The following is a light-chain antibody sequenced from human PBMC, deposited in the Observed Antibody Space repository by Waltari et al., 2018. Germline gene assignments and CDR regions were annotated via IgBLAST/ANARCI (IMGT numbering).Light chain of an antibody. J-gene: IGLJ6*01. Sequence: QAVVTQEPSLTVSPGGTVTLTCGSSAGAVTGSHYPYWFQQKPGQAPRTLIYDTSKKLSWTPARFSGSLLGGKAALTLSGAQPEYEAEYYCWLHYSGADVFGSGTKLTVL. CDR3: WLHYSGADV. CDR2: DTS. CDR1: AGAVTGSHY. V-gene: IGLV7-46*01.